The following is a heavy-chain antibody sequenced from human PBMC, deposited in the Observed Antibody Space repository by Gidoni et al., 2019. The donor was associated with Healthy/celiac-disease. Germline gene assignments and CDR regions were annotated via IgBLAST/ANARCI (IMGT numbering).Heavy chain of an antibody. J-gene: IGHJ4*02. V-gene: IGHV1-18*01. CDR3: ASSYSSGWYFRVPALDY. D-gene: IGHD6-19*01. Sequence: QVQLVQPGAEVKKPGASVKVSCKASGYTFTSYGISWVRQAPGQGLEWMGWISAYNGNTNYAQKLQGRVTMTTDTSTSTAYMELRSLRSDDTAVYYCASSYSSGWYFRVPALDYWGQGTLVTVSS. CDR1: GYTFTSYG. CDR2: ISAYNGNT.